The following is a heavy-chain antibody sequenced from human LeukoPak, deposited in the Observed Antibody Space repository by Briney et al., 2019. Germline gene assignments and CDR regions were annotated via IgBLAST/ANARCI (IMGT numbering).Heavy chain of an antibody. Sequence: SVKVSCKASGDSFSKYGITWVRQAPGQGLEWMGGIMFTFGTTKYAQRFQGRVTISADESTSTAYMEVSSLRSEDTAVYYCARIAYCGADCHAFDVWGQGTMVIVSS. CDR2: IMFTFGTT. V-gene: IGHV1-69*13. CDR3: ARIAYCGADCHAFDV. D-gene: IGHD2-21*01. J-gene: IGHJ3*01. CDR1: GDSFSKYG.